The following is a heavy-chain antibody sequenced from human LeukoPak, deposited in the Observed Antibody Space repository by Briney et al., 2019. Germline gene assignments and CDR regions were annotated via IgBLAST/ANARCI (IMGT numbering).Heavy chain of an antibody. CDR3: ARARGGSSWYNH. Sequence: PSETLSLTCAVSGGSISSGGYYWSWIRQPPGKGLEWIGYIYYSGSTNYNPSLKSRVTISVDTSKNQFSLKLSSVTAADTAVYYCARARGGSSWYNHWGQGTLVTVSS. J-gene: IGHJ1*01. D-gene: IGHD6-13*01. CDR2: IYYSGST. CDR1: GGSISSGGYY. V-gene: IGHV4-61*08.